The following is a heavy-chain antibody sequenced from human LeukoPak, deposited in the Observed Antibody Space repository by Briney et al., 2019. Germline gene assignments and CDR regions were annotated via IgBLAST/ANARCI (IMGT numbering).Heavy chain of an antibody. CDR2: INPNSGGT. J-gene: IGHJ4*02. V-gene: IGHV1-2*02. CDR1: GYTFTGYY. Sequence: GASVKVSCKASGYTFTGYYMHWVRQAPGQGLEWMGWINPNSGGTHYAQKFQGRVTMTRDTSISTAYMELSRLRSDDTAVYYCARDYGGYPELWGFDYWGQGTLVTVSS. CDR3: ARDYGGYPELWGFDY. D-gene: IGHD5-18*01.